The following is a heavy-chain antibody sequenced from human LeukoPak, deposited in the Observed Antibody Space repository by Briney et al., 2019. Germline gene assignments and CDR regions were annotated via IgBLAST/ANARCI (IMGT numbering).Heavy chain of an antibody. CDR1: GGSFSGYY. CDR2: INHSGST. V-gene: IGHV4-34*01. CDR3: ARRRRISTSFFDY. J-gene: IGHJ4*02. Sequence: SETLSLTCAVYGGSFSGYYWSWIRQPPGKGLEWIGEINHSGSTNYNPSLKSRVTISVDTSKNQFSLKLNSVTAADTAVYYCARRRRISTSFFDYWGQGTLVTVSS. D-gene: IGHD2/OR15-2a*01.